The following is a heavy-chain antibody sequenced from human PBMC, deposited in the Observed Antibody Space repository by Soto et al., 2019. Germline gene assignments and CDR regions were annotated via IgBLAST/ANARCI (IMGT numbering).Heavy chain of an antibody. V-gene: IGHV4-59*01. CDR3: ARDNPPIVVVPAARKGYYYYYGMDV. J-gene: IGHJ6*02. CDR1: GGSISSYY. D-gene: IGHD2-2*01. Sequence: LSLTCTVSGGSISSYYWSWIRQPPGKGLEWIGYIYYSGSTNYNPSLKSRVTISVDTSKNQFSLKLSSVTAADTAVYYCARDNPPIVVVPAARKGYYYYYGMDVWGQGTTVTVPS. CDR2: IYYSGST.